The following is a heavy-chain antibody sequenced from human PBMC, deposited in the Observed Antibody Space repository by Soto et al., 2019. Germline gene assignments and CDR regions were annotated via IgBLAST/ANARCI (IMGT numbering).Heavy chain of an antibody. J-gene: IGHJ4*02. CDR1: GGSINNNY. Sequence: PSETLSLTCTVSGGSINNNYWSWIRQPPGKGLEWIGYIYYSGTTNYNPSLRGRVTISVDTSKVQFSLKLSSVTAADTAVYYCERAGITMVRGIIRGYHSDYWGQGTLVTVSS. CDR2: IYYSGTT. D-gene: IGHD3-10*01. CDR3: ERAGITMVRGIIRGYHSDY. V-gene: IGHV4-59*01.